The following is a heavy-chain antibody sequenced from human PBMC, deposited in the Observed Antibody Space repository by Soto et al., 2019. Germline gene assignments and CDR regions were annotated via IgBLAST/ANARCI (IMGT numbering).Heavy chain of an antibody. CDR1: GGSISSYY. V-gene: IGHV4-59*01. J-gene: IGHJ4*02. CDR2: IYYSGST. CDR3: ARDSSFNWNYQFDY. D-gene: IGHD1-7*01. Sequence: KPSETLSLTCTVSGGSISSYYWSWIRQPPGKGLEWIGYIYYSGSTNYNPSLKSRVTISVDTSKNQFSLKLSSVTAADTAVYYCARDSSFNWNYQFDYWGQGTLVTVSS.